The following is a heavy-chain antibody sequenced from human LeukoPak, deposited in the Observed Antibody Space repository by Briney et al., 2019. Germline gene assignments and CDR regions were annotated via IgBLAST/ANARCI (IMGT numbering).Heavy chain of an antibody. CDR1: GSTFSSYW. CDR3: ARGSSGWADY. Sequence: GGPLRLSCAASGSTFSSYWMHWVRQAPGKGLVWVSRIYSDGSSTSNADSVKGRFTISRDNAKNTLYLQMNSLRAEDTAVYYCARGSSGWADYWGQGTLVTVSS. V-gene: IGHV3-74*01. J-gene: IGHJ4*02. D-gene: IGHD6-19*01. CDR2: IYSDGSST.